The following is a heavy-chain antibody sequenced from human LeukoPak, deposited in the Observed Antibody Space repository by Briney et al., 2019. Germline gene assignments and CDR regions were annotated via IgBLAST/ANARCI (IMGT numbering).Heavy chain of an antibody. CDR2: ISYSGST. V-gene: IGHV4-59*01. CDR1: GGSISSYY. Sequence: NPSETLSLTCTVSGGSISSYYWSWIRQPPGKGLEWIGYISYSGSTNYNPSLKSRVTISVDTSKNQFSLKLSSVTAADTAVYCCARYVWGSYPTFEDCWGQGTLVTVSS. CDR3: ARYVWGSYPTFEDC. D-gene: IGHD3-16*02. J-gene: IGHJ4*02.